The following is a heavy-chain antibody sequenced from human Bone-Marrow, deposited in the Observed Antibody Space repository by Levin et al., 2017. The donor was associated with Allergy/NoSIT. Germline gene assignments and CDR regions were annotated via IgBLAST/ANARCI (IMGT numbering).Heavy chain of an antibody. Sequence: PGGSLRLSCAVYGGSFSGYYWSWIRQPPGKGLEWIGEINHSGSTNYNPSLKSRVTISVDTSKNQFSLKLSSVTAADTAVYYCARGRTNDILTGYYRDWGQGTLVTVSS. CDR3: ARGRTNDILTGYYRD. CDR2: INHSGST. J-gene: IGHJ4*02. CDR1: GGSFSGYY. V-gene: IGHV4-34*01. D-gene: IGHD3-9*01.